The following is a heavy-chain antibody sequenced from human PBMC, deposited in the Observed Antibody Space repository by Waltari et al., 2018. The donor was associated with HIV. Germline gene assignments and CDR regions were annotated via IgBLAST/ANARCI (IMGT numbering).Heavy chain of an antibody. CDR3: VRDRYDSSGYLATYNNYYGVDV. V-gene: IGHV4-38-2*02. Sequence: QVQLQESGPGLVQPSDTLSRPCTVSGYSISSGYYWGWLRPPPGKGLEWIGSIYHSGSAYYKSSLKSRVTISVDTSKNQFSLKLSSATAADTAVYYCVRDRYDSSGYLATYNNYYGVDVWGQGTTVTVSS. J-gene: IGHJ6*02. CDR2: IYHSGSA. D-gene: IGHD3-22*01. CDR1: GYSISSGYY.